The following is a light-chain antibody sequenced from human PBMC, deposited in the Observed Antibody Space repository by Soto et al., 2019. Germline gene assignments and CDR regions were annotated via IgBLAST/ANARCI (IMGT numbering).Light chain of an antibody. Sequence: DILIAQSPSSMTASVGDRVTITCRASQGISNYLAWYQQKPGKVPKLLIYAASTLQSGVPSRFSGSGSGTDFTLTISSLQPEKVATYYCQKYNTATWTFGQGTKLDIK. CDR1: QGISNY. V-gene: IGKV1-27*01. CDR3: QKYNTATWT. CDR2: AAS. J-gene: IGKJ1*01.